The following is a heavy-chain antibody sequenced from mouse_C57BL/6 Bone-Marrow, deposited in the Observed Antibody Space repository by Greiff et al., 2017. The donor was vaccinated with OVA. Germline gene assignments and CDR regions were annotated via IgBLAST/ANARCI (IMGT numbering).Heavy chain of an antibody. Sequence: VQRVESGAELMKPGASVTLSCKATGYTFTGYWIEWVKQRPGHGLEWIGEILPGSGSTNYNEKFKGKATFTADTSSNTAYMQLSSLTTEDSAIYYCALYDGYFPWFAYWGQGTLVTVSA. CDR1: GYTFTGYW. D-gene: IGHD2-3*01. V-gene: IGHV1-9*01. CDR2: ILPGSGST. J-gene: IGHJ3*01. CDR3: ALYDGYFPWFAY.